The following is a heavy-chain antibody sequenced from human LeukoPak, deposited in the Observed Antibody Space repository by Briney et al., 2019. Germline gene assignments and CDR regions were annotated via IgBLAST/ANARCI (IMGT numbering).Heavy chain of an antibody. CDR2: IYTSGST. V-gene: IGHV4-61*02. CDR1: GGSISSDNSY. D-gene: IGHD3-10*01. Sequence: SETLSLTCVVSGGSISSDNSYWSWIRQPAGKGLEWIGRIYTSGSTNYNPSLKSRVNISVDTSKNQFSLRLSSVPAADTAVYYCAKGILYGSGYYFYYMDVWGKGTTVTVSS. J-gene: IGHJ6*03. CDR3: AKGILYGSGYYFYYMDV.